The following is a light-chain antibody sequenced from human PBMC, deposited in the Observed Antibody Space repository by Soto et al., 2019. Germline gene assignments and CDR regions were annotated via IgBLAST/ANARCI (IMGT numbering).Light chain of an antibody. CDR2: GAS. CDR3: QQYDGSPMYT. Sequence: EIVLTQSPGTLSLSPGERAALSCRASQTVRNNYLAWYQQKPGQAPRLLIYGASIRLPGIPDRFIGSGSGTDFTLTISRLEPEDFAVYYCQQYDGSPMYTFGQGTK. J-gene: IGKJ2*01. V-gene: IGKV3-20*01. CDR1: QTVRNNY.